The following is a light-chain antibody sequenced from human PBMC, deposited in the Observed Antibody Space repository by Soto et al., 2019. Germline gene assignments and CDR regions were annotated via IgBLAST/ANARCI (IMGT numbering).Light chain of an antibody. V-gene: IGKV3-15*01. CDR3: QQYNKWPIT. Sequence: EIVMTQSPATLSVSPGERATLYCRASHSVSSNVAWYQHKPGQAPRLLIYGVSTRATGIPARFSGSGSETEFTLTISSLQSEDSAFYYCQQYNKWPITFGQGTRLEI. CDR1: HSVSSN. J-gene: IGKJ5*01. CDR2: GVS.